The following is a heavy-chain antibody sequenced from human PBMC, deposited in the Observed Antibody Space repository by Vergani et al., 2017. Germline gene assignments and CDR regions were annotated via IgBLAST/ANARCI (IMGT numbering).Heavy chain of an antibody. CDR2: ISSSGSTI. Sequence: QVQLVESGGGLVKPGRSLPLSCPPSLFTFSSYYIRWIRQAPGHGLEWVSYISSSGSTIYYADSVKGRFTISRDNAKNSLYLQMNSLRAEDTAVYYCARDRLDYGDLTLFDYWGQGTLVTVSS. CDR1: LFTFSSYY. J-gene: IGHJ4*02. V-gene: IGHV3-11*01. CDR3: ARDRLDYGDLTLFDY. D-gene: IGHD4-17*01.